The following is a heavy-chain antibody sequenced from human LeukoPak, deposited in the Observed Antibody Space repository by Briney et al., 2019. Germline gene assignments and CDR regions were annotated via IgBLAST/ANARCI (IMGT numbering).Heavy chain of an antibody. J-gene: IGHJ4*02. Sequence: GGSLRLSCAASGFTFSSYWMSWVRQAPGKGLEWVSAISGSSGNTYYADSVKGRFTISRDNSKNTLYLHTNSLRAEDTAVYYCAKASTNWGKFYLDYWGQGTLVTVSS. CDR2: ISGSSGNT. CDR1: GFTFSSYW. CDR3: AKASTNWGKFYLDY. V-gene: IGHV3-23*01. D-gene: IGHD7-27*01.